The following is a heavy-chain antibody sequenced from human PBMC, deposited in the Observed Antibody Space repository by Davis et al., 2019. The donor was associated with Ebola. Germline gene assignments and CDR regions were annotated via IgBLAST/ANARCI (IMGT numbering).Heavy chain of an antibody. Sequence: GGSLRLSCAASGFTFKTYTMNWVRQAPGKGPEWVASIDADNSYIYYADSVRGRFTISRDNAKNLLYLQMNSLRPEDTAVYYCVKEAVNNGYFDSWGQGTLITVSS. CDR1: GFTFKTYT. J-gene: IGHJ4*02. V-gene: IGHV3-21*01. D-gene: IGHD2-8*01. CDR2: IDADNSYI. CDR3: VKEAVNNGYFDS.